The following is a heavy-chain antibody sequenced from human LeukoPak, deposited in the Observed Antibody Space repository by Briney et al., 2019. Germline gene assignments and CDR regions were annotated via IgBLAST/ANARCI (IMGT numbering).Heavy chain of an antibody. V-gene: IGHV1-8*01. CDR3: ARSYYGSGSYYSDI. Sequence: ASVNVSCKASGYTFTSYDINWVRQATGQGLEWMGWMNPNSGNTGYAQKFQGRVTMTRNTSISTAYMELSSLRSEDTAVYYCARSYYGSGSYYSDIWGQGTMVTVSS. J-gene: IGHJ3*02. CDR1: GYTFTSYD. D-gene: IGHD3-10*01. CDR2: MNPNSGNT.